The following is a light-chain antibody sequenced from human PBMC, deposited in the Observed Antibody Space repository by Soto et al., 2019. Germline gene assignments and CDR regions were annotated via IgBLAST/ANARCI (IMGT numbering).Light chain of an antibody. Sequence: QSVLTEPPSVSGAPGQRVTMSCTRSSSNIGADYDVHWYQQLPGTATKLLINGNSNRPSGVPDRFSGSKSGTSASLAITGLQAEDEADYYCQSYDSSLSVVFGGETKLTVL. V-gene: IGLV1-40*01. CDR2: GNS. CDR1: SSNIGADYD. J-gene: IGLJ2*01. CDR3: QSYDSSLSVV.